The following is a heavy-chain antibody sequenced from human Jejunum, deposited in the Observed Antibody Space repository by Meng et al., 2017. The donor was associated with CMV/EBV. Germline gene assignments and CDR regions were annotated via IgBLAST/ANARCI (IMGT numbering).Heavy chain of an antibody. Sequence: SGYTFTGHYMHWVRQAPGQGLDWMGWINANTGDTNYAQKFQGRVTMTRDTSTTTAYMDLSSLTSDDAAVYYCAKDAGSFLDYYFDFWGQGTLVTVSS. CDR2: INANTGDT. V-gene: IGHV1-2*02. CDR3: AKDAGSFLDYYFDF. D-gene: IGHD3-10*01. J-gene: IGHJ4*02. CDR1: GYTFTGHY.